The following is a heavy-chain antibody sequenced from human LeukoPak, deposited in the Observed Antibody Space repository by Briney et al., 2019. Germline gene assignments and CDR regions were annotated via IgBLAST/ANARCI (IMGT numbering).Heavy chain of an antibody. Sequence: ASVKVSCKASGYTFTSYGISWVRQAPGQRLEWMGWISAYNGNTNYAQKLQGRVTMTTDTSTSTAYMELRSLRSDDTAVYYCARDLGSGYYSHYYYYGMDVWGQGTTVTVSS. V-gene: IGHV1-18*01. J-gene: IGHJ6*02. CDR3: ARDLGSGYYSHYYYYGMDV. CDR2: ISAYNGNT. CDR1: GYTFTSYG. D-gene: IGHD3-22*01.